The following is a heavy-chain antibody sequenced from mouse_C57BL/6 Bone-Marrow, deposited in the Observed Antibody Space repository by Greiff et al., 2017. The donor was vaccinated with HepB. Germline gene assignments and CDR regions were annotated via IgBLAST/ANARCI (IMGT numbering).Heavy chain of an antibody. CDR3: ARHEVYYDYDAWFAY. V-gene: IGHV5-12*01. J-gene: IGHJ3*01. D-gene: IGHD2-4*01. Sequence: EVMLVESGGGLVQPGGSLKLSCAASGFTFSDYYMYWVRQTPEKRLEWVAYISNGGGSTYYPDTVKGRFTISRDNAKNTLYLQMSRLKSEDTTMYYSARHEVYYDYDAWFAYWGQGTLVTVSA. CDR2: ISNGGGST. CDR1: GFTFSDYY.